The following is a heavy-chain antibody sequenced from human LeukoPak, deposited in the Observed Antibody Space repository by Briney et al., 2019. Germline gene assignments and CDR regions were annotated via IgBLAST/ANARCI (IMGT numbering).Heavy chain of an antibody. J-gene: IGHJ6*03. D-gene: IGHD2-2*01. CDR1: GFTFSSYS. V-gene: IGHV3-21*01. CDR2: ISSSSSYI. Sequence: GGSLRLSCAASGFTFSSYSMNWVRQAPGKGLEWVSSISSSSSYIYYADSVKGRFTISRDNAKNSLYLQMNSLRAEDTAVYYCARYPRSSSTSTLVFHHYYYYMDVWGKGTTVTVSS. CDR3: ARYPRSSSTSTLVFHHYYYYMDV.